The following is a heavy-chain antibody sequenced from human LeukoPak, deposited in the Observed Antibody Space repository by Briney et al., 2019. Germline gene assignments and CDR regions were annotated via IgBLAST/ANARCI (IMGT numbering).Heavy chain of an antibody. CDR2: IYYSGST. D-gene: IGHD2-2*01. Sequence: PSETLSLTCTVSGGSISSYYWSWIRQPPGKGLEWIGYIYYSGSTNYNPSLKSRVTISVDTSKNQFSLKLSSVTAADTAVYYCARFVVVPAAIFKNNYYYYGMDVWGQGTTVTVSS. V-gene: IGHV4-59*01. J-gene: IGHJ6*02. CDR3: ARFVVVPAAIFKNNYYYYGMDV. CDR1: GGSISSYY.